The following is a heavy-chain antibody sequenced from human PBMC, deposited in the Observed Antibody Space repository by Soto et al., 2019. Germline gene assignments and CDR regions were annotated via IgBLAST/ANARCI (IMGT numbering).Heavy chain of an antibody. CDR1: GGSFSGYY. CDR3: ARGLFLPSYYYYYMDV. J-gene: IGHJ6*03. Sequence: PSETLSRTCTVYGGSFSGYYWSWIRQPPGKGLEWIGEINHSGSTNYNPSLKSRVTISVDTSKNQFSLKLSSVTAADTAVYYCARGLFLPSYYYYYMDVWGKGTTVTVS. CDR2: INHSGST. D-gene: IGHD3-10*02. V-gene: IGHV4-34*01.